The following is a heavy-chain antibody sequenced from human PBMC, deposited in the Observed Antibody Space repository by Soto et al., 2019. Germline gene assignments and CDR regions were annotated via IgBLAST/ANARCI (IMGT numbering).Heavy chain of an antibody. V-gene: IGHV5-10-1*01. CDR2: IDPSNSYS. Sequence: LGESLKISCKDSGHSFSSYWISWVRQMPGKGLEWMGRIDPSNSYSVYSPSFQGHVTISADRSTGTAYLQWSSLKASDTAMYYCAMPRYSYGYSFDYWGHGTPVTVSS. J-gene: IGHJ4*01. CDR3: AMPRYSYGYSFDY. CDR1: GHSFSSYW. D-gene: IGHD5-18*01.